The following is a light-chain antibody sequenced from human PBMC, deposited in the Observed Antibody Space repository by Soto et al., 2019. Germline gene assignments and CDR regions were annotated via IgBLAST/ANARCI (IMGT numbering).Light chain of an antibody. Sequence: QSVLTQPHSVSAAPGQKVTISCSGSSSNIGNNYVSWYQQLPGTAPKLLIYDNNQRPSGIPDRFSGSKSGTSATLGITGLQTGDEADYYCGTWDSSLSALFGGGTKLTVL. V-gene: IGLV1-51*01. CDR3: GTWDSSLSAL. CDR2: DNN. J-gene: IGLJ2*01. CDR1: SSNIGNNY.